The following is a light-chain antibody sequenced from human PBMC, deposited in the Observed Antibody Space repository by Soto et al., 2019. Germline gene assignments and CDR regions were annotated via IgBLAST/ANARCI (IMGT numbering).Light chain of an antibody. Sequence: QSVLTQPPSASGTPGQRVTISCSGSSSNIGSNTLNWYQQLPGTAPKLLIYNNNQRPSGVPDRFSGSKSGTSASLAISGRQSEDEADYYCAAWDDRMNGPVFGGGTKLTVL. V-gene: IGLV1-44*01. CDR2: NNN. J-gene: IGLJ2*01. CDR1: SSNIGSNT. CDR3: AAWDDRMNGPV.